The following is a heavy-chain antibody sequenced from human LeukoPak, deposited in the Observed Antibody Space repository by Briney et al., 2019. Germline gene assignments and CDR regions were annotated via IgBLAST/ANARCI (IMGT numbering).Heavy chain of an antibody. CDR3: AKDKNYDIFTGFDY. Sequence: TGGSLRLSCAASGFTSDDYAMHWVRQVPGKGLEWVSGISWNSGSIGYADSVKGRFTISRDNAKNSLYLQMNSLRPEDTALYYCAKDKNYDIFTGFDYWGQGTLVTVSS. CDR2: ISWNSGSI. J-gene: IGHJ4*02. D-gene: IGHD3-9*01. V-gene: IGHV3-9*02. CDR1: GFTSDDYA.